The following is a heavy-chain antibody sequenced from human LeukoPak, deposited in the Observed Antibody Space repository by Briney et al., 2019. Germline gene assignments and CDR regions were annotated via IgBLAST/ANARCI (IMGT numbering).Heavy chain of an antibody. J-gene: IGHJ5*02. V-gene: IGHV4-59*01. D-gene: IGHD3-16*01. Sequence: SETLSITCTVSGGSISSNYWSCIRQPPGKGLEWIGHIYYSGSTNYNPSLKSRVTISVDTSKNQFSLKLSSVTAADTAVYYCARSGYDYVWGSPLEHWFEPWGQGTLVTVSS. CDR3: ARSGYDYVWGSPLEHWFEP. CDR1: GGSISSNY. CDR2: IYYSGST.